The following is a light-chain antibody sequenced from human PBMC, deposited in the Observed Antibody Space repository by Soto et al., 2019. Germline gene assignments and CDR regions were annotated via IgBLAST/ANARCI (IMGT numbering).Light chain of an antibody. CDR2: GAS. J-gene: IGKJ1*01. CDR1: QSVSIN. Sequence: SLGALSLSKGERATLSCRASQSVSINLAWIQQKPGQGPRLLIIGASTRATGVPDRFSGSGSGTEFTLTIDSLQSDDLAGYYSQQYGTSHRTFCQ. CDR3: QQYGTSHRT. V-gene: IGKV3-15*01.